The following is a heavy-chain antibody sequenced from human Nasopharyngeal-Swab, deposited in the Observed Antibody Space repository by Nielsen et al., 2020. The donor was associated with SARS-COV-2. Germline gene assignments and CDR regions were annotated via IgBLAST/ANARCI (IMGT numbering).Heavy chain of an antibody. D-gene: IGHD2-15*01. V-gene: IGHV1-18*01. CDR1: GYTFTTYG. J-gene: IGHJ4*02. CDR2: ISIYDDNE. Sequence: ASVKVSCKTSGYTFTTYGINWVRQAPGQGLEWMGWISIYDDNEKYARNVQDRVTMTADTSTSTVYMELRSLRSDDTAIYYCARINGGSRYFYFDYWGQGTLVTVSP. CDR3: ARINGGSRYFYFDY.